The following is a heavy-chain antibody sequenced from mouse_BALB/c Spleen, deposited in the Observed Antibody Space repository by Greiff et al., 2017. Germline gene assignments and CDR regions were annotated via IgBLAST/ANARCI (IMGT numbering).Heavy chain of an antibody. V-gene: IGHV3-2*02. CDR2: ISYSGST. CDR3: ARSRYYAMDY. CDR1: GYSITSDYA. Sequence: EVKLMESGPGLVKPSQSLSLTCTVTGYSITSDYAWNWIRQFPGNKLEWMGYISYSGSTSYNPPLKSRISITRDTSKNQFFLQLNSVTTEDTATYYCARSRYYAMDYWGQGTSVTVSS. J-gene: IGHJ4*01.